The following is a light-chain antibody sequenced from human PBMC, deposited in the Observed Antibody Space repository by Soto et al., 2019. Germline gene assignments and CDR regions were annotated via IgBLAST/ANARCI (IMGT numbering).Light chain of an antibody. CDR3: RQYNNWPPLT. V-gene: IGKV3-15*01. CDR1: QSVSSN. CDR2: GAS. J-gene: IGKJ4*01. Sequence: DIVMTQSPATLSVSPGERATLSCRASQSVSSNLAWYQQKPGQAPRLLIYGASTRATGLPARFSGSVSGTEFTLTNSSLQSKDFAVYYWRQYNNWPPLTFGGGTKVEIK.